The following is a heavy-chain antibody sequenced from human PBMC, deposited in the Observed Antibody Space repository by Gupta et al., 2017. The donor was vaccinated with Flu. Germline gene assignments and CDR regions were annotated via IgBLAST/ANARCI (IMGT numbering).Heavy chain of an antibody. CDR3: TRDQGYQLVYY. D-gene: IGHD6-13*01. CDR1: YSFTGYA. V-gene: IGHV1-3*01. J-gene: IGHJ4*02. CDR2: INGGNGQT. Sequence: YSFTGYAIHWGRQAPGQRPEWMGWINGGNGQTRYAQQLQDRLTLTRETSATTAHLELSSLRPEDTAVYYCTRDQGYQLVYYWGRGTLVTVSS.